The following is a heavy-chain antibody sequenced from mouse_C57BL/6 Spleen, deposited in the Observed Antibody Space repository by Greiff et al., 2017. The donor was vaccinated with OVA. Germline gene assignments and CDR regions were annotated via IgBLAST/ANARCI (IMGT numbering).Heavy chain of an antibody. Sequence: EVHLVESGGGLVQPGGSMKLSCVASGFTFSNYWMNWVRQSPEKGLEWVAQIRLKSDNYATHYAESVKGRFTISRDDSKSSVYLQMNNLRAEDTGIYYCTGEERGFAYWGQGTLVTVSA. CDR3: TGEERGFAY. V-gene: IGHV6-3*01. CDR1: GFTFSNYW. CDR2: IRLKSDNYAT. J-gene: IGHJ3*01.